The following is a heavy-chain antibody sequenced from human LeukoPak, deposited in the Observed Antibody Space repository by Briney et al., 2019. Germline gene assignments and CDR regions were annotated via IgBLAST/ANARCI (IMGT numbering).Heavy chain of an antibody. D-gene: IGHD6-19*01. V-gene: IGHV4-34*01. CDR3: ARVEGQAGLAVADDY. CDR2: INHSGST. J-gene: IGHJ4*02. Sequence: PSETLSLTCAVYGGSFSGYYWTWIRQPPGKGLEWIGEINHSGSTNYNPSLKSRVTISADTAKNQFSLKVSSVTAADTAVYYCARVEGQAGLAVADDYWGQGTLVTVSS. CDR1: GGSFSGYY.